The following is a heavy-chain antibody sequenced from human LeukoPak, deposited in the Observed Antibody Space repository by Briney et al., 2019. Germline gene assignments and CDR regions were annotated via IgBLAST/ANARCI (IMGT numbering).Heavy chain of an antibody. J-gene: IGHJ4*02. CDR3: ARSQWLARKFDY. D-gene: IGHD6-19*01. Sequence: GGSLRLSCAASGFTFDDYAMHWVRQAPGKGLEWVSGISWNSGSIGYADSVKGRFTISRDNAKNSLYLQMNSLGAEDMALYYCARSQWLARKFDYWGQGTLVTVSS. CDR2: ISWNSGSI. V-gene: IGHV3-9*03. CDR1: GFTFDDYA.